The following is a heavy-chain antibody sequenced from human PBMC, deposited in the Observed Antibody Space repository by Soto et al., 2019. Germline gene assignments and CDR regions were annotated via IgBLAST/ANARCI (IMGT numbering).Heavy chain of an antibody. J-gene: IGHJ6*02. CDR3: AADRKQLVYYYYSGMDV. D-gene: IGHD6-6*01. CDR2: IVVGSGNT. Sequence: ASVKVSCKASGFTFTSSSLQWVRQARGQRLEWIGWIVVGSGNTNYAQKFQERVTITRDMSTSTAYMELSSLRSEDTAVYYCAADRKQLVYYYYSGMDVWGQGTTVTVSS. V-gene: IGHV1-58*01. CDR1: GFTFTSSS.